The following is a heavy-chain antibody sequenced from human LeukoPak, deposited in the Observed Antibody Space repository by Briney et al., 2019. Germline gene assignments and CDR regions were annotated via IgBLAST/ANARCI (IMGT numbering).Heavy chain of an antibody. D-gene: IGHD3-10*01. V-gene: IGHV3-53*01. CDR2: IYSGGNT. Sequence: GGSLRLSCAASGFTFSSYAMSWVRQAPGKGLEWVSVIYSGGNTYYADSVKGRFTISRDNSKNTLYLQMNSLRAEDTAVYYCARDRDGMDVWGQGTTVTVSS. CDR1: GFTFSSYA. J-gene: IGHJ6*02. CDR3: ARDRDGMDV.